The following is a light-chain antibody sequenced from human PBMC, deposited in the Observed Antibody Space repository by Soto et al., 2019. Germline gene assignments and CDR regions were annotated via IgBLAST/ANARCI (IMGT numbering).Light chain of an antibody. V-gene: IGLV2-14*01. J-gene: IGLJ2*01. CDR3: SSYTSSSTLV. Sequence: QSALTQPASVSGSPGRSITSSCTGTNSDVGGYNYVSWYQQHPGKAPKLMIYDVSNRPSGVSNRFSGSKSGNTASLTISGLQAEDEADYYCSSYTSSSTLVFGGGTKFTVL. CDR2: DVS. CDR1: NSDVGGYNY.